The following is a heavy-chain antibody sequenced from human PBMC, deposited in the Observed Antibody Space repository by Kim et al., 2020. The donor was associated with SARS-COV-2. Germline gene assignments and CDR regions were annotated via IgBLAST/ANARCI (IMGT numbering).Heavy chain of an antibody. D-gene: IGHD2-21*02. CDR3: ARDSWECGGDLPCIDY. CDR2: IYYSGST. Sequence: SETLSLTCTVSGGSISSGGYYWSWIRQHPGKGLEWIGYIYYSGSTYYNPSLKSRVTISVDTSKNQFSLKLSSVTAADTAVYYCARDSWECGGDLPCIDYWGQGTLVTVSS. CDR1: GGSISSGGYY. J-gene: IGHJ4*02. V-gene: IGHV4-31*03.